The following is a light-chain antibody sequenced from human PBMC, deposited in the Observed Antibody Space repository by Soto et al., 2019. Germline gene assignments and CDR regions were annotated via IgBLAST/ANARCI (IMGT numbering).Light chain of an antibody. J-gene: IGKJ1*01. CDR2: GAS. Sequence: EIVLTQSPGTLSLSPGERATLSCRASQSFSSSYLAWYQQKPGQAPRLLIYGASNRATGIPDSFSGSGSGTDFTLTISRLEPEDFAVYYCQQYGSSPPTFGQGTKVEIK. V-gene: IGKV3-20*01. CDR3: QQYGSSPPT. CDR1: QSFSSSY.